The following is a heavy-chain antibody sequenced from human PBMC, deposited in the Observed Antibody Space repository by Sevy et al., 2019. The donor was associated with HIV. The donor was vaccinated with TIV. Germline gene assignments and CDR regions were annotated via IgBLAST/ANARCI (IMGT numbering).Heavy chain of an antibody. CDR1: GFTVSSNY. CDR2: IYSGGST. V-gene: IGHV3-53*01. Sequence: GGSLRLSCAASGFTVSSNYMSWVRQAPGKGLEWVSVIYSGGSTYYADSVKGRFTISRDNSKNRLYLQMNSLRAEDTAVYYCARDTRAAAGYYYYGMDVWGQGTTVTVSS. CDR3: ARDTRAAAGYYYYGMDV. D-gene: IGHD6-13*01. J-gene: IGHJ6*02.